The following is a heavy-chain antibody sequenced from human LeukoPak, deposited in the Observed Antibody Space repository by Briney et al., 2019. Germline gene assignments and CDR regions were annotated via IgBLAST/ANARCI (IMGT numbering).Heavy chain of an antibody. CDR1: GFTFSNYW. Sequence: GGSLRLSCAASGFTFSNYWMSWVRQAPGKGLEWVANIRQDGSEKYYVDSVKGRFTIPRDNAKNSLFLQMNSLRAEDTAVYYCAGEVAATGFDYWGQGTLVTVSS. V-gene: IGHV3-7*03. D-gene: IGHD6-19*01. CDR3: AGEVAATGFDY. CDR2: IRQDGSEK. J-gene: IGHJ4*02.